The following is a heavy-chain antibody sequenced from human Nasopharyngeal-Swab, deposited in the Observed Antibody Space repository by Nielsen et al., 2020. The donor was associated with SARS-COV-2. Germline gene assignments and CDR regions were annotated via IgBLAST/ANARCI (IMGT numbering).Heavy chain of an antibody. CDR2: IKEDGSEK. Sequence: VRQCPGKGLEWVANIKEDGSEKNYVDSVKGRFTISRDNAKNSLYLQMNSLRADDTAVYYCARDTYCSGGSCYGYGMAVWGQGTTVTVSS. V-gene: IGHV3-7*01. J-gene: IGHJ6*02. D-gene: IGHD2-15*01. CDR3: ARDTYCSGGSCYGYGMAV.